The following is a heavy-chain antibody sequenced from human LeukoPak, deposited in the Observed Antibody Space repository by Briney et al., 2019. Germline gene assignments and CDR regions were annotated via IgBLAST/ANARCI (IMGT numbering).Heavy chain of an antibody. D-gene: IGHD6-13*01. V-gene: IGHV4-4*07. Sequence: SETLSLTCTVSGGSISRYYWSWIRQPAGKGLEWIGRIYTSGSTNYNPSLKSRVTMSVDTSKNQFSLKLSSVTAADTAVYYCASSWGSSSWYYFDYWGQGTLVTVSS. CDR1: GGSISRYY. J-gene: IGHJ4*02. CDR2: IYTSGST. CDR3: ASSWGSSSWYYFDY.